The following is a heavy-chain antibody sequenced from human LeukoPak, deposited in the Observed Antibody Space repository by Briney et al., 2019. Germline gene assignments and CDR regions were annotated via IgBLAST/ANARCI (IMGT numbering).Heavy chain of an antibody. V-gene: IGHV3-7*01. CDR1: GCSFSDHW. J-gene: IGHJ4*02. CDR3: ARELGWLQSDY. D-gene: IGHD5-24*01. CDR2: IKKDGSEQ. Sequence: PGGSLRLSCVGSGCSFSDHWMKWFRQAPGKGLEWVATIKKDGSEQYYVDSMKGRLTISRDNARNSVYLQIHNLRAEDTAVYYCARELGWLQSDYWGLGTLVTVSS.